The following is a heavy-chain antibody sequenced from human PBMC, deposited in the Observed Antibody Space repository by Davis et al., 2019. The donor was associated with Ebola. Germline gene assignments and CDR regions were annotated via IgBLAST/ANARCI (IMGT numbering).Heavy chain of an antibody. CDR1: GYTFTSYG. J-gene: IGHJ4*02. V-gene: IGHV1-18*04. D-gene: IGHD3-9*01. CDR2: ISGFNTNT. Sequence: ASAKVFCKSSGYTFTSYGLVWVRQAPGLGLEWMGWISGFNTNTNFAQKFQGRVTVSKDTSTNTAYMDLRSLTSDDTAIYYCARAPNYDVLTGTSSYYFDYWGQGTLVTVSS. CDR3: ARAPNYDVLTGTSSYYFDY.